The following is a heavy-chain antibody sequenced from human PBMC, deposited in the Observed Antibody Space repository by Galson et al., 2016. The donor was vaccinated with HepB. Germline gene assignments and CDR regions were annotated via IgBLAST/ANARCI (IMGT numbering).Heavy chain of an antibody. V-gene: IGHV3-48*02. D-gene: IGHD2-21*01. Sequence: SLRLSCAGSGFAFSNSGINWVRQAPGEGLQWISYISTTVRTIYYADSVVGRFTISRDNAKNSVYLQMNSLRDDDTAVYYCARELVRSAFDLWGQGTMVTVSS. J-gene: IGHJ3*01. CDR3: ARELVRSAFDL. CDR1: GFAFSNSG. CDR2: ISTTVRTI.